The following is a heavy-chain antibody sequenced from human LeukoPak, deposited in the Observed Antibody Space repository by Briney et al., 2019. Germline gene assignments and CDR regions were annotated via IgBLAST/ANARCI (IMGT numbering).Heavy chain of an antibody. J-gene: IGHJ4*02. Sequence: GGSLRLSCAASGFTFSSYGMHWVRQAPGKGLEWVAVISYDGRNKYYADSVKGRFTISRDNSKNTLYLQMNSLRAEDTAVYYCAKAKGCSSTSCSTGDWGQGTLVTVSS. CDR3: AKAKGCSSTSCSTGD. CDR1: GFTFSSYG. V-gene: IGHV3-30*18. D-gene: IGHD2-2*01. CDR2: ISYDGRNK.